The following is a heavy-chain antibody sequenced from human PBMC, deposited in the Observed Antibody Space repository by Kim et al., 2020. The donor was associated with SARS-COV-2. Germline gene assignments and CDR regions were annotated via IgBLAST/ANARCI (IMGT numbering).Heavy chain of an antibody. Sequence: ASVKVSCKASGYTFTGYYMHWVRQAPGQGLEWMGRINPNSGGTNYAQRFQGRVTMTRDTSISTAYMEVTRLRSDDTAVYYCATYTSGWYYWGQGTLVTVSS. V-gene: IGHV1-2*06. D-gene: IGHD6-19*01. CDR1: GYTFTGYY. J-gene: IGHJ4*02. CDR3: ATYTSGWYY. CDR2: INPNSGGT.